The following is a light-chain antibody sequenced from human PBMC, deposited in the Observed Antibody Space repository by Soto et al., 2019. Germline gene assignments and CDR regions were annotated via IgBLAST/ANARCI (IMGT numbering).Light chain of an antibody. CDR3: QQLNSYSTWS. J-gene: IGKJ1*01. V-gene: IGKV1-9*01. CDR1: QDIHIY. Sequence: DNQLTQSPSFLSASVGDRVTVTCRASQDIHIYLAWYQQKPGKAPKLLIHTASTMQSGVPSRFSGSGSGTEFTPTISSLQPEDFATYYCQQLNSYSTWSFGQGTKVEIK. CDR2: TAS.